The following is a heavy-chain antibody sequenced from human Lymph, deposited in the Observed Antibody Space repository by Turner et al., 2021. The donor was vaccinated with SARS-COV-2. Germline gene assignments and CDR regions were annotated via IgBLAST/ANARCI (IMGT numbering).Heavy chain of an antibody. CDR2: ISYEGRKK. CDR1: GFTFNNYD. J-gene: IGHJ6*02. V-gene: IGHV3-30*18. Sequence: QVQLVESGGGVVQPGRSLRLSCAASGFTFNNYDFHWVRQAQGKGREWLAVISYEGRKKYYADSLKGRFTISKDHSRNTLYLQMNSLTDEDTAVYYGAKSLEIFWFREGRGMDVWGQGTTVTVSS. CDR3: AKSLEIFWFREGRGMDV. D-gene: IGHD3-10*01.